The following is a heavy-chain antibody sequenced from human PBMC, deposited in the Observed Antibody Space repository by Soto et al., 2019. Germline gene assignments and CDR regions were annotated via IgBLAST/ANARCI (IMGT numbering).Heavy chain of an antibody. V-gene: IGHV1-69*14. CDR1: GGTFSTSS. CDR3: ARGHEYGGNSDAFDI. J-gene: IGHJ3*02. Sequence: QVQLVQSGGEVKKPGSSVKVSCKASGGTFSTSSINWVRQAPGQRPEWMGNILPIFGTADYAQKFQDRITITADKSTNKAYRGLRSVFSEDTAVYYCARGHEYGGNSDAFDIWGQGTVVTVSS. D-gene: IGHD4-17*01. CDR2: ILPIFGTA.